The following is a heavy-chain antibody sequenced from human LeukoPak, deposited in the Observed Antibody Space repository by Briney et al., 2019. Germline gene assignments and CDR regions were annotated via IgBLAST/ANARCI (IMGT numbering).Heavy chain of an antibody. CDR3: ARGMYGSGSLWFDP. Sequence: SETLSLTCTVSGGSISSSSYYWGWIRQPPGKGLEWIGNIYYSGSTSYNPSLRSRVTISIDTSKNQFSLKLSSVTAADTAVYYCARGMYGSGSLWFDPWGQGTLVTVSS. CDR2: IYYSGST. J-gene: IGHJ5*02. V-gene: IGHV4-39*07. D-gene: IGHD3-10*01. CDR1: GGSISSSSYY.